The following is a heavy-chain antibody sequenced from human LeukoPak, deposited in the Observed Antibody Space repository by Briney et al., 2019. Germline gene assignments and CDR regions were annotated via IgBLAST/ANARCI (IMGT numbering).Heavy chain of an antibody. D-gene: IGHD4-23*01. CDR2: ISTYKGKT. V-gene: IGHV1-18*01. CDR3: ARMGGWEQSDYDGNPDY. CDR1: GYIFTNYG. Sequence: ASVKVSCKASGYIFTNYGITWVRQAPGQGLEWMGWISTYKGKTNYAQKLQGRVTMTTDTSTSTAYMELRSLRSDDAAVYYCARMGGWEQSDYDGNPDYWGQGTLVTVSS. J-gene: IGHJ4*02.